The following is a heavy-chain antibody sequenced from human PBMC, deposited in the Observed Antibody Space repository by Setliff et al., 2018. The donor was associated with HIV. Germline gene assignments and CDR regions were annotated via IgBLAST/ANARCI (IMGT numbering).Heavy chain of an antibody. V-gene: IGHV4-34*01. CDR1: GFTFSDYA. CDR3: ARGRMGYYGSGSYLP. J-gene: IGHJ5*02. CDR2: INHSGST. Sequence: GSLRLSCAASGFTFSDYAMSWVRQPPGKGLEWIGEINHSGSTNSNPSLKSRVTISADTSKNQFSLKLTSVTAADTAVYYCARGRMGYYGSGSYLPWGQGMLVTVSS. D-gene: IGHD3-10*01.